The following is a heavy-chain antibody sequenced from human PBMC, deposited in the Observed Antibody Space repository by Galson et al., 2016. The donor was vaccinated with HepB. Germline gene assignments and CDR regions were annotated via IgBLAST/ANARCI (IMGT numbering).Heavy chain of an antibody. CDR2: IESLSDGGTT. V-gene: IGHV3-15*04. D-gene: IGHD2-21*02. Sequence: SLRLSCATSGFNFRNAWMSWVRQAPGKGLQWIGRIESLSDGGTTDYAAPLKGKFTISRDDSQKRLYLQMNSLKTEDTAVYFCISMWGVTGASPYFDYWGQGILVTVSS. CDR1: GFNFRNAW. J-gene: IGHJ4*02. CDR3: ISMWGVTGASPYFDY.